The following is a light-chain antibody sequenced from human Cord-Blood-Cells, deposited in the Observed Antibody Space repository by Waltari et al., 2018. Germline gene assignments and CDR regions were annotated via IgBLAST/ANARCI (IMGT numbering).Light chain of an antibody. CDR2: DAS. CDR3: QQYNSYSPYT. J-gene: IGKJ2*01. Sequence: DIQMTQSPSTLSASVGDRVTITCRASQSISSWLAWYQQKPGKAPKLLIYDASSLESGVPSRFSGSGSGTESTRTISSLQPDDFATYYCQQYNSYSPYTFGQGTKLEIK. CDR1: QSISSW. V-gene: IGKV1-5*01.